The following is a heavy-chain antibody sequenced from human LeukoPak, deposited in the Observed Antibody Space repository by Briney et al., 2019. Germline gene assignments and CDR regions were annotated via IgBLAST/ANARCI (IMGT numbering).Heavy chain of an antibody. CDR1: GFTFSSYW. J-gene: IGHJ4*02. CDR3: ARGYSGTYRVDY. CDR2: INTDGTNT. Sequence: GGSLRLSCAASGFTFSSYWMHWVRQIPGKGLVWVSRINTDGTNTTYADSVKGRFTMSRDNAKSRLYLQMNSLRAEDTAVYYCARGYSGTYRVDYWGQGTLVTVSS. D-gene: IGHD1-26*01. V-gene: IGHV3-74*01.